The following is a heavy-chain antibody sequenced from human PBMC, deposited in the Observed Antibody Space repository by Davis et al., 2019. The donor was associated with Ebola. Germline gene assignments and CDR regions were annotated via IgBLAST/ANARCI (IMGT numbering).Heavy chain of an antibody. V-gene: IGHV3-30*02. CDR1: GFSFSSYA. CDR2: ISYDGRNK. CDR3: TKGQGYFLDY. Sequence: GSLKISCAASGFSFSSYAMHWVRQAPGKGLEWVAFISYDGRNKYYADSVKGRFTFSRDNSKNTLYLQMDTLRVEDTALYYCTKGQGYFLDYWGQGTLVTVSS. J-gene: IGHJ4*02. D-gene: IGHD6-13*01.